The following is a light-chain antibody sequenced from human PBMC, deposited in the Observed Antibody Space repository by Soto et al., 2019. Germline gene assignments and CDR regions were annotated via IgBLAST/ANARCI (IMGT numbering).Light chain of an antibody. V-gene: IGKV3-20*01. J-gene: IGKJ1*01. CDR2: GTF. CDR3: QQYGSSPRT. CDR1: QSVSSSY. Sequence: EIVLTQSPGTLSLSPGARATLSCSASQSVSSSYLDWYQHKPGQAHRLLIYGTFSKATGIPDRCSGSGSGTDVTLTISRLEPDDFVVYYCQQYGSSPRTFGQGTKVEL.